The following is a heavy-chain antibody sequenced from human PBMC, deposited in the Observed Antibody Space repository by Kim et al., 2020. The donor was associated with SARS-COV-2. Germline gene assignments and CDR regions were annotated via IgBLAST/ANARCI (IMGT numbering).Heavy chain of an antibody. CDR1: GYTFTSYG. V-gene: IGHV1-18*04. Sequence: ASVKVSCKASGYTFTSYGISWVRQAPGQGLEWMGWISAYNGNTNYAQKLQGRVTMTTDTSTSTAYMELRSLRSDDTAVYYCARASADIVVVPAAVDYWGQGTLVTVSS. CDR2: ISAYNGNT. D-gene: IGHD2-2*01. J-gene: IGHJ4*02. CDR3: ARASADIVVVPAAVDY.